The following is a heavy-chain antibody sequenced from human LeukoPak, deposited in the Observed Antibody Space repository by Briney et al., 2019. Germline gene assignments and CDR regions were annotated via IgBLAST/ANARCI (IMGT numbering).Heavy chain of an antibody. D-gene: IGHD3-9*01. CDR3: ARPDILTGSDWFDP. CDR1: GFTFSSYW. J-gene: IGHJ5*02. V-gene: IGHV3-74*01. Sequence: QTGGSLRLSCAASGFTFSSYWMHWVRQAPGKGLVWVSRINSDGSSTSYADSVKGRFTTSRDNAKNTLYLQMNSLRAEDTAVYYCARPDILTGSDWFDPWGQGTLVTVSS. CDR2: INSDGSST.